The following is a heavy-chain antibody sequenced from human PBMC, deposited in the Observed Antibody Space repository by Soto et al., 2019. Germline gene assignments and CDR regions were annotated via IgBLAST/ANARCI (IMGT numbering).Heavy chain of an antibody. Sequence: QVQLQESGPGLVKPSETLSLTCTVSGGSVSSGSYYWSWIRQPPGKGLEWIGYIYYSGSTNYNPSLKSRVTISVDTSKNQFSLMLSSVTAADTAVYYCARGEWLATIKPYFAYWGQGTLVTVSS. J-gene: IGHJ4*02. CDR2: IYYSGST. D-gene: IGHD5-12*01. CDR1: GGSVSSGSYY. V-gene: IGHV4-61*01. CDR3: ARGEWLATIKPYFAY.